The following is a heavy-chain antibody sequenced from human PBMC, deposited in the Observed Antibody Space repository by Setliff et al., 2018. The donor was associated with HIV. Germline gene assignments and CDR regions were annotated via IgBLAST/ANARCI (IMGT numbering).Heavy chain of an antibody. Sequence: PGGSLRLSCAASGFTVSTYYMSWVRQAPGKGLEWVSTIYSGGSTYHADSVKGRFTLSRDTSKNALFLQMNSLRPEGAAVYYCARVRLYNTALDYWGQGTLVTVSS. CDR3: ARVRLYNTALDY. J-gene: IGHJ4*02. CDR2: IYSGGST. D-gene: IGHD3-3*01. V-gene: IGHV3-66*02. CDR1: GFTVSTYY.